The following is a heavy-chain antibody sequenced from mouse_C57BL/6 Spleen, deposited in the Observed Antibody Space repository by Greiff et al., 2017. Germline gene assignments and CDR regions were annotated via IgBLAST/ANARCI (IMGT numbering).Heavy chain of an antibody. V-gene: IGHV1-55*01. CDR2: IYPGSGST. Sequence: QVQLKQPGAELVKPGASVKMSCKASGYTFTSYWITWVKQRPGQGLEWIGDIYPGSGSTNYNEKFKSKATLTVDTSSSTAYMQLSSLTSEDSAVYYCARVTTVVADDWGQGTTLTVSS. D-gene: IGHD1-1*01. J-gene: IGHJ2*01. CDR1: GYTFTSYW. CDR3: ARVTTVVADD.